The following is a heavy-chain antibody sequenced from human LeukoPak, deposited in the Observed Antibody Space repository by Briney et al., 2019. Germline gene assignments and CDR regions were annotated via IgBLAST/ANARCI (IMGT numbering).Heavy chain of an antibody. Sequence: GGSLRLSCAASGFTVSSNYMSWVRQAPGKGLEWVSVIYSGGSTYYADSVKGRFTISRDNSKNTLYLQMNSLRADDTAVYYCARVAIFGVVTYYFDYWGQGTLVTVSS. CDR1: GFTVSSNY. D-gene: IGHD3-3*01. J-gene: IGHJ4*02. CDR2: IYSGGST. V-gene: IGHV3-53*01. CDR3: ARVAIFGVVTYYFDY.